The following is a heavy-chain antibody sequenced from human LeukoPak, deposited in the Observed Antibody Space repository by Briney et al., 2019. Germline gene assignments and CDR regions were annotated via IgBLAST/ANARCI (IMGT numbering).Heavy chain of an antibody. J-gene: IGHJ6*02. D-gene: IGHD2-2*01. CDR3: ARGDCSSTSCYSYYYYGMDV. CDR2: IGTAGDT. V-gene: IGHV3-13*01. CDR1: GFTFSSYD. Sequence: GGSLRLSCAASGFTFSSYDMHWVRQATGKGLEWVSAIGTAGDTYYPGSVKGRFTISRENAKNSLYLQMNSLRAGDTAAYYCARGDCSSTSCYSYYYYGMDVWGQGTTVTVSS.